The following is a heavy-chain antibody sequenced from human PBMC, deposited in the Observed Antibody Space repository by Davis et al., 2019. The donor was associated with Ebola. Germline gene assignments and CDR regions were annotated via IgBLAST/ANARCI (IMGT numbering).Heavy chain of an antibody. CDR3: ARQSSSSWGDY. J-gene: IGHJ4*02. CDR2: VYYSGST. D-gene: IGHD6-6*01. V-gene: IGHV4-39*01. CDR1: GGSISSSSYY. Sequence: MPSETLSLTCTVSGGSISSSSYYWGWIRQPPGKGLEWIGSVYYSGSTYYNPSLKSRVTISLDTSKNHFSLKLSSVTAADTAVYYCARQSSSSWGDYWGQGTLVTVSS.